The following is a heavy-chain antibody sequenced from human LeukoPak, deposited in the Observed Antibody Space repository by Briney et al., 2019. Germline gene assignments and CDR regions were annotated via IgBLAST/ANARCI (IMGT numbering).Heavy chain of an antibody. CDR1: GFTFSGYG. D-gene: IGHD6-13*01. J-gene: IGHJ4*02. CDR2: ISYDGSKK. CDR3: ARVTGGSSWYLRYYFDY. Sequence: PGGSLRLSCAASGFTFSGYGMHWVRQAPGKGLEWVAVISYDGSKKYYADSVKGRFTISRDNSKNTLYLQMNSLRAEDTAVYYCARVTGGSSWYLRYYFDYWGQGTLVTVSS. V-gene: IGHV3-30*03.